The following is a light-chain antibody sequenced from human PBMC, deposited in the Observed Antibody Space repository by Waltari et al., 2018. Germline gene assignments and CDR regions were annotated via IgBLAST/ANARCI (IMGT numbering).Light chain of an antibody. CDR2: FNN. CDR3: AAWDDSLNGPV. Sequence: QSVLTPPPSASGTPGQRVTISCSASSSNIGSNAVHWYQQLPGTAPKLLIYFNNQRPSGVPDRLSVSKSGTAASLAISGLQSEDEADYYCAAWDDSLNGPVFGGGTKLTVL. J-gene: IGLJ2*01. V-gene: IGLV1-44*01. CDR1: SSNIGSNA.